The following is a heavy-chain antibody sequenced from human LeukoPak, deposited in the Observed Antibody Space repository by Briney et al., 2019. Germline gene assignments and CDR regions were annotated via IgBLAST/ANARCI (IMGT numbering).Heavy chain of an antibody. Sequence: GASVKVSCKASGYTFTGYYMHWVRQAPGQGLEWMGWINPNSGGTNYAQKFQGRVTMTRDTSISTAYMELSRLRSDDTAVYYCARDPAYCSSTSCPSLWFDPWGQGTLVTVSS. J-gene: IGHJ5*02. V-gene: IGHV1-2*02. D-gene: IGHD2-2*01. CDR1: GYTFTGYY. CDR2: INPNSGGT. CDR3: ARDPAYCSSTSCPSLWFDP.